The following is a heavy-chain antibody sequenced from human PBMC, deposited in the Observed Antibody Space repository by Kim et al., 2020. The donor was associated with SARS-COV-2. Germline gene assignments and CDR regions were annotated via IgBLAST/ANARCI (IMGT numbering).Heavy chain of an antibody. CDR1: GHFFTRDS. CDR2: IDCGNGHT. D-gene: IGHD3-16*01. J-gene: IGHJ4*02. V-gene: IGHV1-3*01. CDR3: RGGFYFDY. Sequence: ASVKVSCKTSGHFFTRDSINWVRQAPGQGLEWMGGIDCGNGHTIYSQKFQGRVTFTTDTSASTAYMELSFLRSEDSAVYYCRGGFYFDYWGLGTLGTASS.